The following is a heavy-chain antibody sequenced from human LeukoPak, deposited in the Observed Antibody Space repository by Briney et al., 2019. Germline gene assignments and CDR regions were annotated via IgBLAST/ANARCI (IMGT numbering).Heavy chain of an antibody. CDR2: IYYSGST. J-gene: IGHJ6*03. V-gene: IGHV4-59*01. D-gene: IGHD3-3*01. Sequence: PSETLSLTCTVSGGSISSYYWSWIRQPPGKGLEWIGYIYYSGSTNYNPSLKSRVTISVDTSKNQFSLKLSSVTAADTAVYYCARSPSNYDFWSGLYYYYMDVWGKGTTVTVSS. CDR3: ARSPSNYDFWSGLYYYYMDV. CDR1: GGSISSYY.